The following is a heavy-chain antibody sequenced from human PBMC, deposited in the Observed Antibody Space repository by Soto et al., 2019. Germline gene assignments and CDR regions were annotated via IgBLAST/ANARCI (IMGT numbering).Heavy chain of an antibody. V-gene: IGHV4-59*01. D-gene: IGHD5-18*01. Sequence: SETLSLTCTVSGGSISNYYGSWIRQSPGKGLEWIANIYHSGTTNYNLSLKGRVSISIDSSKNQVSLRLKSVTAADTAVYYCARGGYRTLDWFDPWGQGTLVTVSS. CDR1: GGSISNYY. CDR2: IYHSGTT. J-gene: IGHJ5*02. CDR3: ARGGYRTLDWFDP.